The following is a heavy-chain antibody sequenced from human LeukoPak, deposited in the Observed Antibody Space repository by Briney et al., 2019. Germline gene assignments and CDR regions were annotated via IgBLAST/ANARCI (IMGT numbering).Heavy chain of an antibody. Sequence: ASVKVSCKASGYTFTSYGISWVRQAPGQGLEWMGWISAYNGNTNYAQKLQGRVTMTTDTSTSTAYMELRSLRSDDTAVYYCARAVYDSSGYYPFDYWGQGSLVTVSS. D-gene: IGHD3-22*01. J-gene: IGHJ4*02. CDR2: ISAYNGNT. CDR1: GYTFTSYG. V-gene: IGHV1-18*01. CDR3: ARAVYDSSGYYPFDY.